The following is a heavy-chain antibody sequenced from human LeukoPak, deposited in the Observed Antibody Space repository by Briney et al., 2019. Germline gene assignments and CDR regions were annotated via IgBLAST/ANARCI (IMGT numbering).Heavy chain of an antibody. CDR3: AREDYYGDYPPFDY. D-gene: IGHD4-17*01. CDR2: IWYDGSNK. Sequence: GGSLRLSCAASGFTFSSYGMHWVRQAPGKGLEWVAVIWYDGSNKYYADSVKGRFTISRDNSKNTLYLQMNSLRAEDTAMYYCAREDYYGDYPPFDYWGQGTLVTVSS. V-gene: IGHV3-33*01. J-gene: IGHJ4*02. CDR1: GFTFSSYG.